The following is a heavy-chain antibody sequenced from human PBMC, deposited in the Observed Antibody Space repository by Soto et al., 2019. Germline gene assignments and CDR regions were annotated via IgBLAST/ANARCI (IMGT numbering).Heavy chain of an antibody. V-gene: IGHV4-59*01. Sequence: SETLSLTCTVSGGSISSYYWSWIRQPPGKGLEWIGYIYYSGSTNYNPSLKSRVTISVDTSKNQFSLKLSSVTAADTAVCYWARGGGGHFGSHFDYWGQGTLVTVSS. CDR3: ARGGGGHFGSHFDY. J-gene: IGHJ4*02. CDR2: IYYSGST. CDR1: GGSISSYY. D-gene: IGHD3-10*01.